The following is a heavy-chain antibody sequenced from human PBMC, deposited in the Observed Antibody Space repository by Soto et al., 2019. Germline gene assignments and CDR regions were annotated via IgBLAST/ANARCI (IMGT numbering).Heavy chain of an antibody. J-gene: IGHJ4*02. D-gene: IGHD1-1*01. CDR2: INVFNGDP. V-gene: IGHV1-18*01. Sequence: GPEVKQPGASIKVSCKASGYLFTDYGIAWVRQAPGQGLEWMGWINVFNGDPRYAPDFQGRVTMTKDTSTNTASMELRSLRSDDTAVYFCVRVRRGQLDFWGQGSLVTVSS. CDR3: VRVRRGQLDF. CDR1: GYLFTDYG.